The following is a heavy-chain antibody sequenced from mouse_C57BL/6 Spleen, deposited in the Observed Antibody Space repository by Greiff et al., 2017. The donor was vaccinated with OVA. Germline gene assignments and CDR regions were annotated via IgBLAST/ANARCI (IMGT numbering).Heavy chain of an antibody. CDR2: ISSGSSTI. J-gene: IGHJ3*01. V-gene: IGHV5-17*01. CDR1: GFTFSDYG. Sequence: EVQLVESGGGLVKPGGSLKLSCAASGFTFSDYGMHWVRQAPEKGLEWVAYISSGSSTIYHAAIVKGRFTISRDNAKNTLFLQMTSLRSEDTAMYYCARPDLAWFAYWGQGTLVTVSA. CDR3: ARPDLAWFAY.